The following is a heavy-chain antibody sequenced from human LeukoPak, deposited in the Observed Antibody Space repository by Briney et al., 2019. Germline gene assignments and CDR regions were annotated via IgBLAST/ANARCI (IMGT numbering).Heavy chain of an antibody. Sequence: SETLSLTCTVSGGSISSYYWSWIRQPPGKGLEWIGYIYYSGSTNYNPSLKSRVTISVDTTKNQFSLKLSSVTAADTAVYYCARDPIYGDLDAFDIWGQGTMATVSS. CDR2: IYYSGST. CDR1: GGSISSYY. D-gene: IGHD4-17*01. V-gene: IGHV4-59*01. J-gene: IGHJ3*02. CDR3: ARDPIYGDLDAFDI.